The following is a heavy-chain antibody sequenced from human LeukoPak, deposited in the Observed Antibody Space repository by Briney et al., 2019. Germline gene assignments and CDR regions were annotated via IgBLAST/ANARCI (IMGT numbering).Heavy chain of an antibody. CDR3: ARGPITTRSHFDY. CDR2: IIPIFATA. J-gene: IGHJ4*02. V-gene: IGHV1-69*13. CDR1: GGTFSSYA. D-gene: IGHD3-22*01. Sequence: SVKVSCKASGGTFSSYAISWVRQAPGQGLEWMGGIIPIFATANYAQKFQGRATITADESTSTAYMELSSLRSEDTAVYYCARGPITTRSHFDYWGQGTLVTVSS.